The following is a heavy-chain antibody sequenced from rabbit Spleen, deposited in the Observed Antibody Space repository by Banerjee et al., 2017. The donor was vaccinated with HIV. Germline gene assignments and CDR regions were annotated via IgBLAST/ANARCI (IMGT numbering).Heavy chain of an antibody. CDR1: GFSFSSGYY. J-gene: IGHJ6*01. D-gene: IGHD1-1*01. CDR2: IDLVFGRT. V-gene: IGHV1S7*01. Sequence: QLVESGGGLVKPGASLTLTCTASGFSFSSGYYMCWVRQAPGKGLEWIGYIDLVFGRTYYANWVNGRFTISSHNAQNTLYVQLNSLTVADTATYFCVRGASSSGYYSLWGPGTLVTVS. CDR3: VRGASSSGYYSL.